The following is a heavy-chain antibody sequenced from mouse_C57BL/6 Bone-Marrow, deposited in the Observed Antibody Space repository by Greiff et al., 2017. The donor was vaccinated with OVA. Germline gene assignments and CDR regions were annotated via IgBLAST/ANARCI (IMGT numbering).Heavy chain of an antibody. CDR2: INPNNGGT. Sequence: EVQLQQSGPELVKPGASVKISCKASGYTFTDYYMNWVKQSHGKSLEWIGDINPNNGGTSYNQKFKGKATLTVDKSSSTAYMELRSLTSEDSAVYYCARNYGSSYDTFAYWGQGTLVTVSA. CDR3: ARNYGSSYDTFAY. CDR1: GYTFTDYY. D-gene: IGHD1-1*01. V-gene: IGHV1-26*01. J-gene: IGHJ3*01.